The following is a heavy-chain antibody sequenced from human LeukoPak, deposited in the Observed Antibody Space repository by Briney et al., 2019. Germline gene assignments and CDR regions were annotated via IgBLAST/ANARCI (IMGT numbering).Heavy chain of an antibody. Sequence: SETLSLTCTVSGGSIRSGGGYWSWIRQHPGKGLEWIGSIYYSGSTNYNPSLESRVTISVDTSKHQFSLRLSSVTAADTAVYYCARIPGDYYDTQGDYWGQGTLVIVSS. V-gene: IGHV4-31*03. CDR3: ARIPGDYYDTQGDY. J-gene: IGHJ4*02. CDR1: GGSIRSGGGY. CDR2: IYYSGST. D-gene: IGHD3-22*01.